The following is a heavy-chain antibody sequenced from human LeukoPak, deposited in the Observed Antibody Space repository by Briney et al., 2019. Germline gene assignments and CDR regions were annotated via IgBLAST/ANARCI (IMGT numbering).Heavy chain of an antibody. CDR1: GFTFSSYS. CDR2: ISSSSSTI. Sequence: GGSLRLSCAASGFTFSSYSMNWVRQAPGKGLEWVSYISSSSSTIYYADFVKGRFTISRDNAKNPLYLQMNSLRAEDTAVYYCARDGYWELLGIAWYWGQGTLVTVSS. D-gene: IGHD1-26*01. V-gene: IGHV3-48*04. J-gene: IGHJ4*02. CDR3: ARDGYWELLGIAWY.